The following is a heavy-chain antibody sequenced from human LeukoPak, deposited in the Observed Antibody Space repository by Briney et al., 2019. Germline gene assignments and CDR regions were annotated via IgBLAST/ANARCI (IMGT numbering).Heavy chain of an antibody. CDR2: ISATGGEI. D-gene: IGHD3-3*01. Sequence: GGSLRLSCAASGFTFSRYVMNWVRQVPGRRPDWVSSISATGGEIFYADSVKGRFTISRDNSKNTPYLQMNSLRAEDTAVYYCARGGGVVIPNFDYWGQGTLVTVSS. CDR1: GFTFSRYV. CDR3: ARGGGVVIPNFDY. V-gene: IGHV3-23*01. J-gene: IGHJ4*02.